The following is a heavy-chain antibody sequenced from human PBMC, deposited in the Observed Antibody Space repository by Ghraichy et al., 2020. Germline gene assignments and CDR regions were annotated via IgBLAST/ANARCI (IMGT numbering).Heavy chain of an antibody. V-gene: IGHV4-59*08. J-gene: IGHJ3*01. Sequence: SETLSLTCTVSGGSISDYYWSWIRQPPGKGLEWIGFIYYSGTTDSNPSLKSRVTISIDTSKNQFSLRLSSVTAADTAVYYCARHYAGLRVGAPNAFDLWGQGTVVTVSS. CDR1: GGSISDYY. D-gene: IGHD1-26*01. CDR2: IYYSGTT. CDR3: ARHYAGLRVGAPNAFDL.